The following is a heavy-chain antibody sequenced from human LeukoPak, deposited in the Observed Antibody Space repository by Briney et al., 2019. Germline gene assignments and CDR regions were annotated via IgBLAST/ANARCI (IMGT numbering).Heavy chain of an antibody. D-gene: IGHD7-27*01. CDR3: VSGDASP. Sequence: PGGSLRLSCAGFTFSDYWMHWVRPAPGQGLVWVSRINSDGSTTYYADSVKGRFTISRHNARNILYLQMNSLRAEDTAVYYRVSGDASPGGQGTLVTVSS. V-gene: IGHV3-74*01. CDR1: GFTFSDYW. J-gene: IGHJ5*02. CDR2: INSDGSTT.